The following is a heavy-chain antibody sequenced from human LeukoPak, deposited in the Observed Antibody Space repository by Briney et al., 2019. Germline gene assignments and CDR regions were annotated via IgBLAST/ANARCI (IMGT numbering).Heavy chain of an antibody. CDR2: IYYTGST. J-gene: IGHJ4*02. D-gene: IGHD6-6*01. Sequence: SETLSLTCTVSGVSISSYYWSWLRQPPGKGLEWVGYIYYTGSTNYNPSLTSRVNISVDTSKNQFSLNLTSVTAADTAVYYCARWGSIAVARFDYWGQGTLVTVSS. V-gene: IGHV4-59*01. CDR1: GVSISSYY. CDR3: ARWGSIAVARFDY.